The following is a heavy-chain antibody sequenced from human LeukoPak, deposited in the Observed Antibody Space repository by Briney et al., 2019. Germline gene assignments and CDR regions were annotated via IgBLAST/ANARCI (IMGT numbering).Heavy chain of an antibody. Sequence: GGSLRLSCVASGFTFLTYGMGWVRQAPSKGLEWVATISNSGVNTYYADSVKGRFSISRDISKNTLYLQMNSLRAEDTAVYYCAKGYYASGSYGWFDTWGQGTLVTVSS. D-gene: IGHD3-10*01. J-gene: IGHJ5*02. CDR2: ISNSGVNT. V-gene: IGHV3-23*01. CDR3: AKGYYASGSYGWFDT. CDR1: GFTFLTYG.